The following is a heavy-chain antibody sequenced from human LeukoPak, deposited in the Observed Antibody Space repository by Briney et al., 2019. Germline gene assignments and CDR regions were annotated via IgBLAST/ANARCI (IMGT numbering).Heavy chain of an antibody. CDR2: MNPSSGNT. J-gene: IGHJ6*02. Sequence: ASVKVSCKASGNMDFHWVRQASGQGLEWMGWMNPSSGNTGFAPKFQGFVTLTWDSSVMTAYMEMSSPTSEDTAVYYCAQCSVSGGLDYYGLDVWGQGTTVIASS. CDR3: AQCSVSGGLDYYGLDV. V-gene: IGHV1-8*01. CDR1: GNMD. D-gene: IGHD3-10*02.